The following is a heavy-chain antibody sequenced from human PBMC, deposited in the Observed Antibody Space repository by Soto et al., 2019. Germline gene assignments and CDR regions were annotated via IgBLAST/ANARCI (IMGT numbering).Heavy chain of an antibody. CDR2: INPNSGGT. D-gene: IGHD6-19*01. CDR3: ARDLRQWLGHDY. J-gene: IGHJ4*02. V-gene: IGHV1-2*04. CDR1: GESITGKY. Sequence: ASVKPCCKDSGESITGKYMHWVRHAPGQGLEWMGWINPNSGGTNYAQKFQGWVTMTRDTSISTAYMELSRLRSDDTAVYYCARDLRQWLGHDYWGQGTLVTVSS.